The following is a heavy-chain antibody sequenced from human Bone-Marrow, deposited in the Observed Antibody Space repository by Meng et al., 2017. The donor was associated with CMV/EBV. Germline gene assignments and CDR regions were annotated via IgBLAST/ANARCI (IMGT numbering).Heavy chain of an antibody. CDR3: ASTRWLPIPGRRGWRGLDY. V-gene: IGHV1-2*02. Sequence: ASVKVSCKASGYTFTGYDLHWVRQAPGQGLEWMGWINANSGGTNYAQKFQGRVTMTRDTSSSTAYMELSRLRSDDTAVYDCASTRWLPIPGRRGWRGLDYWGQGTLVTVSS. D-gene: IGHD5-24*01. J-gene: IGHJ4*02. CDR1: GYTFTGYD. CDR2: INANSGGT.